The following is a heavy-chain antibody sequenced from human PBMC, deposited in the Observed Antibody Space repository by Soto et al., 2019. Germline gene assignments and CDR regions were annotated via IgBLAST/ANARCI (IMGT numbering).Heavy chain of an antibody. J-gene: IGHJ6*02. V-gene: IGHV3-11*01. CDR3: ARGLLGYYGLDV. CDR2: ISSSGSSI. Sequence: PWGSLRLSCAASGFTFVDHYINFIRQAPGKWLEWVSYISSSGSSIYYADSVKGRFTISRDNAKKSLYLQMNSLRAEDTAVYYCARGLLGYYGLDVWGQGTTVTVSS. CDR1: GFTFVDHY.